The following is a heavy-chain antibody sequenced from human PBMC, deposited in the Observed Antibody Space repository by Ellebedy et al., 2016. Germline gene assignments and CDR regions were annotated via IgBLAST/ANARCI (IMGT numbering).Heavy chain of an antibody. D-gene: IGHD3-10*01. V-gene: IGHV3-23*01. CDR1: GFTFSSYA. Sequence: GGSLRLSXSASGFTFSSYAMNWVRQAPGKGLEWVSAISGSGGSTYYADSVKGRFTISRDNSKNTVYLQMNSLRVEDTAVYFCARSKYGAGPRDWGQGTLVTVSS. CDR3: ARSKYGAGPRD. J-gene: IGHJ4*02. CDR2: ISGSGGST.